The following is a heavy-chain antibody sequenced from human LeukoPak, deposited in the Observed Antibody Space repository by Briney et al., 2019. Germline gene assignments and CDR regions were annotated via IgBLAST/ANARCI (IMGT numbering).Heavy chain of an antibody. Sequence: ASVKVSCKASGYTFTGYYMHSVRQTPGQRLEWMGWINPNSGGTNYAQKFQGRVTMTRDTSISTACMELSRLRSDDTAVYYCARDLPWTNQLIAVAGKNWFDPWGQGTLVTVSS. CDR1: GYTFTGYY. V-gene: IGHV1-2*02. J-gene: IGHJ5*02. CDR2: INPNSGGT. CDR3: ARDLPWTNQLIAVAGKNWFDP. D-gene: IGHD6-19*01.